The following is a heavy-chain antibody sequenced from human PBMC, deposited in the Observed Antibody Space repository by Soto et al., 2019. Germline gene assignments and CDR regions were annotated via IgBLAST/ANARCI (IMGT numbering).Heavy chain of an antibody. J-gene: IGHJ4*02. Sequence: GGSLRLSCAASGFTFSDYFMSWVRQAPGKGLEWVSAISGSGGSTYYADSVKGRFTISRDNSKNTLYLQMNSLRAEDTAVYYCAKVKGQLDFDYWGQGTLVTVSS. D-gene: IGHD5-18*01. CDR2: ISGSGGST. V-gene: IGHV3-23*01. CDR3: AKVKGQLDFDY. CDR1: GFTFSDYF.